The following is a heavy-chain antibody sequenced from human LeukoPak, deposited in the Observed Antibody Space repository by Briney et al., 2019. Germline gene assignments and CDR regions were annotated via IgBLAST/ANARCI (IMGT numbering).Heavy chain of an antibody. J-gene: IGHJ4*02. CDR3: ARGKRITMIVVVTPSSNYFDY. Sequence: SETLSLTCTVSGGSISSYYWSWIRQPPGKGLEWIGYIYYSGSTNYNPSLKSRVTISVDTSKNQFSLKLSSVTAADTAVYYCARGKRITMIVVVTPSSNYFDYWGQGTLVTVSS. D-gene: IGHD3-22*01. CDR2: IYYSGST. CDR1: GGSISSYY. V-gene: IGHV4-59*12.